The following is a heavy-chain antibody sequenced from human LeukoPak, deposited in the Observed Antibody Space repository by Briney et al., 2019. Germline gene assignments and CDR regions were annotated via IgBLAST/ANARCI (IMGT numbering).Heavy chain of an antibody. V-gene: IGHV1-69*05. CDR1: GGTFSSYA. J-gene: IGHJ2*01. D-gene: IGHD4-17*01. CDR3: ARVFDNGDKNWYFDL. Sequence: SVKVSCKASGGTFSSYAISWVRQAPGQGLEWMGGIIPIFGTANYAQKFQGRVTITTDESTSTAYMELSSLRSEDTAVYYCARVFDNGDKNWYFDLWGRGTLVTVPS. CDR2: IIPIFGTA.